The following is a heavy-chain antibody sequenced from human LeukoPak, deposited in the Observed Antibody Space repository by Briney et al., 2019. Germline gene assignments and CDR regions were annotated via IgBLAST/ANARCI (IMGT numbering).Heavy chain of an antibody. CDR2: IYGDGAT. Sequence: GGSLRLSCAASGFTVSNDYMAWVRQAPGRGLEWVSLIYGDGATFYTDSVKGRFTISRDNFKNTLYLQMSSLRPEDTALYYCARDRAGAQSWVALDPWGQGTLVTVSS. V-gene: IGHV3-66*02. J-gene: IGHJ5*02. CDR3: ARDRAGAQSWVALDP. CDR1: GFTVSNDY. D-gene: IGHD3-10*01.